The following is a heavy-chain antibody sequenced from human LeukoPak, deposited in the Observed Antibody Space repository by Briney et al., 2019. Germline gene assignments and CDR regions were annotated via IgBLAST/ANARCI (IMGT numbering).Heavy chain of an antibody. D-gene: IGHD3-10*01. CDR3: ARDAPRLWLNYVRVQQNNWFDP. CDR2: INPNSGGT. J-gene: IGHJ5*02. V-gene: IGHV1-2*06. Sequence: ASVKVSCKASGYTFTGYYMHWVRQAPGQGLEWMGRINPNSGGTNYAQKFQGRVTMTRDTSISTAYMELSRLRSDDTAVYYCARDAPRLWLNYVRVQQNNWFDPWGQGTLVTVSS. CDR1: GYTFTGYY.